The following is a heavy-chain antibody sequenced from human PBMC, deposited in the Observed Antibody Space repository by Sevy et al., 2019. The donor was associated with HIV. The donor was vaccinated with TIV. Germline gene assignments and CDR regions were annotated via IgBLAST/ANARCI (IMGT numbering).Heavy chain of an antibody. J-gene: IGHJ4*02. Sequence: ASVKVSCKVSGYTLSELSMHWVRQPPGKGLEWMGRFDPDDGETIYAQRFQGRVTMNEDTSAETAYMELSSLRSEDTAMYYCATAREYYSDNSGYLDYWGQGTPVTVSS. CDR2: FDPDDGET. CDR3: ATAREYYSDNSGYLDY. V-gene: IGHV1-24*01. D-gene: IGHD3-22*01. CDR1: GYTLSELS.